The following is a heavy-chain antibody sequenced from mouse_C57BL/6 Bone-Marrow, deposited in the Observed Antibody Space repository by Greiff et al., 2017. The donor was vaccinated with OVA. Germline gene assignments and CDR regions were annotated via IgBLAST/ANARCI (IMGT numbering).Heavy chain of an antibody. J-gene: IGHJ1*03. V-gene: IGHV1-81*01. Sequence: VQLQQSGAELARPGASVKLSCKASGYTFTSYGISWVKQRTGQGLEWIGEIYPRSGNTYYNEKFKGKATLTADKSYSTAYMELRSLTSEDSAVYFCARSGVKGHWYFDVWGTGTTVTVSS. CDR3: ARSGVKGHWYFDV. CDR1: GYTFTSYG. CDR2: IYPRSGNT. D-gene: IGHD2-2*01.